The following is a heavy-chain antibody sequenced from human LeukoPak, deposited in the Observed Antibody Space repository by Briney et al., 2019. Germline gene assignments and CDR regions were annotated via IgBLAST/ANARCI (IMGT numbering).Heavy chain of an antibody. CDR2: ISYAGSNK. Sequence: GGSLRLSCAASGFTFSNYAMHWVRQAPGKGLEWMAFISYAGSNKYYADSVKGRFTISRDNSKNTLYLQMNSLRAEDTAVYYCAKDLRRIVGATTFGDYWGQGTLVTVSS. D-gene: IGHD1-26*01. J-gene: IGHJ4*02. CDR3: AKDLRRIVGATTFGDY. CDR1: GFTFSNYA. V-gene: IGHV3-30-3*01.